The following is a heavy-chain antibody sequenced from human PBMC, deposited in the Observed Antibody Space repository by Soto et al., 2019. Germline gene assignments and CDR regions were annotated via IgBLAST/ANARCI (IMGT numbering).Heavy chain of an antibody. Sequence: QVQLVQSGAEVKKPGSSVKVSCKASGGTFSSYTISWVRQAPGHGLEWMGRIIPILGIANYAQKFQGRVTITADKSTSTAYMELSSLRSEDTAVYYCAREGTEAGTLFDPWGQGTLGTVSS. J-gene: IGHJ5*02. D-gene: IGHD6-19*01. V-gene: IGHV1-69*08. CDR1: GGTFSSYT. CDR2: IIPILGIA. CDR3: AREGTEAGTLFDP.